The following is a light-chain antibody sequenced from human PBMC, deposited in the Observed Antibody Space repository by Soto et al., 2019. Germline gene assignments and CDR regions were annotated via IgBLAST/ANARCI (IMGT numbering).Light chain of an antibody. Sequence: EIVLTQSPGTLSLSPGERATLSCRASQSISNKYLAWYQQEPGQAPRLLIHGVSIRATGIPDRFSGSGSGTDFTLTISRLAPEDFAVYYCQLYSGSPWTFGQGTKVEIK. CDR3: QLYSGSPWT. CDR1: QSISNKY. CDR2: GVS. J-gene: IGKJ1*01. V-gene: IGKV3-20*01.